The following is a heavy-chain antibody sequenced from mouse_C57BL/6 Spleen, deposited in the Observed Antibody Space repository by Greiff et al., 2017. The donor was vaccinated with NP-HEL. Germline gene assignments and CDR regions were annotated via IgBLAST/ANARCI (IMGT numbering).Heavy chain of an antibody. V-gene: IGHV5-12*01. D-gene: IGHD1-1*01. CDR2: ISNGGGST. J-gene: IGHJ3*01. Sequence: EVNVVESGGGLVQPGGSLKLSCAASGFTFSDYYMYWVRQTPEKRLEWVAYISNGGGSTYYPDTVKGRFTISRDNAKNTLYLQMSRLKSEDTAMYYGARHSTTTWFAYWGQGTLVTVSA. CDR1: GFTFSDYY. CDR3: ARHSTTTWFAY.